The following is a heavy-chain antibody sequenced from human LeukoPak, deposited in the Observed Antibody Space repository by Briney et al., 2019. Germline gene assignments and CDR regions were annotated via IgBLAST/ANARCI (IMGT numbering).Heavy chain of an antibody. J-gene: IGHJ4*02. Sequence: PGGSLRLSCAASGFTFSSYWMSWVRQAPGKGLEWVANIKKDGSEKYYVDSVKGRFTISRDNAKNSLYLQMNSLRAEDTAVYYCARRSGIAVAGAFDYWGQGTLVTVSS. CDR3: ARRSGIAVAGAFDY. D-gene: IGHD6-19*01. CDR1: GFTFSSYW. CDR2: IKKDGSEK. V-gene: IGHV3-7*03.